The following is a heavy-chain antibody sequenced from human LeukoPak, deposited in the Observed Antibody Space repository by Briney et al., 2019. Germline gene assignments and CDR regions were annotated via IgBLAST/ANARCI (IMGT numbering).Heavy chain of an antibody. Sequence: PGGSLRLSCAASGFTFRSYTIHWVRQAPGKGLEWVAVISYDGSKKDYADSVKGRFTISRDNSKNTLYLQMNSLRPQDTAMYYCARDFWGAYSASAYGYYCFMDVWGKGTTVTVFS. CDR1: GFTFRSYT. V-gene: IGHV3-30-3*01. D-gene: IGHD3-16*01. J-gene: IGHJ6*03. CDR2: ISYDGSKK. CDR3: ARDFWGAYSASAYGYYCFMDV.